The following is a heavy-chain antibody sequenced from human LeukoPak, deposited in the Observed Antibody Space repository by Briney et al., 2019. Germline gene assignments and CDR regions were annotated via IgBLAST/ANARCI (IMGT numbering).Heavy chain of an antibody. CDR1: GYTFTNYG. V-gene: IGHV1-18*01. Sequence: ASVKVSCKASGYTFTNYGISWVRQAPGQGLEWMGWISTYNGNTNHAQNFQGRVTMTTDTSTSTDYMELRSLRSDDTAVYYCARGGYDFWSGYYSWFDPWGQGTLVTVSS. J-gene: IGHJ5*02. CDR2: ISTYNGNT. CDR3: ARGGYDFWSGYYSWFDP. D-gene: IGHD3-3*01.